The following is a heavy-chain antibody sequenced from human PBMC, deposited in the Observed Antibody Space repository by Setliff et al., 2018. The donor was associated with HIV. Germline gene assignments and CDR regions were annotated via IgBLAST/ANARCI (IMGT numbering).Heavy chain of an antibody. V-gene: IGHV4-39*07. CDR1: GGSISSGSYY. CDR2: INHSGST. J-gene: IGHJ4*02. Sequence: SETLSLTCTVSGGSISSGSYYWSWIRQAPGKGLEWIGEINHSGSTNYNPSLKSRVTISVDTSKNQFSLKLSSVTAADTAVYYCARGSWKDGAQGYFFDHWGQGTLVTVSS. D-gene: IGHD1-1*01. CDR3: ARGSWKDGAQGYFFDH.